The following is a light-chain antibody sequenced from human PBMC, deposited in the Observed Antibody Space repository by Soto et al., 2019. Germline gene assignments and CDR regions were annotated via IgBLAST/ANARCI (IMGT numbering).Light chain of an antibody. CDR1: SSNIGAGYD. Sequence: QAVVTQPPSVSGAPGQRVTISCTGSSSNIGAGYDVHWYQQLPGTAPKLLIYGNSNRPSGVPHRFSGSKSGTSASLAITGLQDEDEADYYCQSYDSSLSGVVFGGGTKLTVL. J-gene: IGLJ2*01. CDR3: QSYDSSLSGVV. CDR2: GNS. V-gene: IGLV1-40*01.